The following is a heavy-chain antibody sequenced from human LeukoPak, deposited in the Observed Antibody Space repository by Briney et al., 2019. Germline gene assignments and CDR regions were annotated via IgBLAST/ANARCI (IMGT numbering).Heavy chain of an antibody. CDR2: IYCSGST. D-gene: IGHD6-13*01. CDR1: GGSMSSNTYY. J-gene: IGHJ2*01. CDR3: ARVSSSWYQDWYFDL. Sequence: SETLSLTCTVSGGSMSSNTYYWGWIRQPPGKGLEWIGTIYCSGSTYYNPSLKSRVTMSVDTSKNQFSLKLSSVTAADTAVYYCARVSSSWYQDWYFDLWGRGTLVTVSS. V-gene: IGHV4-39*07.